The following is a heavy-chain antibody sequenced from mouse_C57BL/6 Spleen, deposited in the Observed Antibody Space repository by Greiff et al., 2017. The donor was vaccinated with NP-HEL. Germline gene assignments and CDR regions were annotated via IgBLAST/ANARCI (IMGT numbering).Heavy chain of an antibody. CDR3: ASTRNGNSLFDY. J-gene: IGHJ2*01. V-gene: IGHV1-69*01. CDR2: IDPSDSYT. Sequence: QVQLQQPGAELVMPGASVKLSCKASGYTFTSYWMHWVKQRPGQGLEWIGEIDPSDSYTNYNQKFKGKSTLTVDKSSSTAYMQLSSLTSEDSAVYYCASTRNGNSLFDYWGQGTTLTVSS. D-gene: IGHD2-1*01. CDR1: GYTFTSYW.